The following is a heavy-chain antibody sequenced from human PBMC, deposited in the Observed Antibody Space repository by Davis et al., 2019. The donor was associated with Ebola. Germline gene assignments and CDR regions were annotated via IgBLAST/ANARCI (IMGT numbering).Heavy chain of an antibody. D-gene: IGHD5-18*01. V-gene: IGHV4-59*08. Sequence: MPSETLSLTCTVSGGSISSSYWSWIRQPPGKGLEWIGYIYYSGSTNYNPSLKSRVTISVDTSKNQFSLKLSSVTAADTAVYYCARHVDTAMVEGMDVWGQGTTVTVSS. CDR1: GGSISSSY. CDR3: ARHVDTAMVEGMDV. CDR2: IYYSGST. J-gene: IGHJ6*02.